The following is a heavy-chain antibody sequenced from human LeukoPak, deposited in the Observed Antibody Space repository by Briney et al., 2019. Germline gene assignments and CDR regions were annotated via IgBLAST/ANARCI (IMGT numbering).Heavy chain of an antibody. CDR2: INWKGGST. D-gene: IGHD2-21*02. Sequence: PGGSLRLSCAASGFTFDDYGMSWVRQAPGKGLEWVSGINWKGGSTGYADSAKGRFTISRDNAKNSLYLQMNSLRAEDTAFYYCSRWGGGYCGGNCYSNYWGQGTLVSVSS. V-gene: IGHV3-20*04. J-gene: IGHJ4*02. CDR3: SRWGGGYCGGNCYSNY. CDR1: GFTFDDYG.